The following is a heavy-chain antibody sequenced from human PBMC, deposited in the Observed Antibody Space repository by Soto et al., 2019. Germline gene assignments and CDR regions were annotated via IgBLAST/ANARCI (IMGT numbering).Heavy chain of an antibody. CDR1: DDSIGRSNYF. CDR2: IFYSGNT. V-gene: IGHV4-39*01. Sequence: QLQLQESGPGLVKPSETLSLTCTVSDDSIGRSNYFWGWIRQPPGKGLEWIGNIFYSGNTHYNPSLKSRVTISLDTANHNFPLRVSSVTAADTAVYYCARHLYSGDSSGSFCCWGPGALGIVSS. CDR3: ARHLYSGDSSGSFCC. D-gene: IGHD6-19*01. J-gene: IGHJ4*02.